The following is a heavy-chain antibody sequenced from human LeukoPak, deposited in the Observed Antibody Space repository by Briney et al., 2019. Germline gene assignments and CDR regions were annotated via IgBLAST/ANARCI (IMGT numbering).Heavy chain of an antibody. CDR3: ARRATVTRSPFDY. D-gene: IGHD4-17*01. J-gene: IGHJ4*02. CDR1: GGSISSGGYS. Sequence: SETLSLTCAVSGGSISSGGYSWSWIRQPPGKGLEWIGYIYHSGSTYYNPSLKSRVTISVDRSKNQFSLKLSSVTAADTAVYYCARRATVTRSPFDYWGQGTLGTVSS. CDR2: IYHSGST. V-gene: IGHV4-30-2*02.